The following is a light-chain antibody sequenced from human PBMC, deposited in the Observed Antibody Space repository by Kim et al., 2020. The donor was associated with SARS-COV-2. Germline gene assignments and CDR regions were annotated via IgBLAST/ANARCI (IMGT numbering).Light chain of an antibody. CDR3: QAWDSSVV. V-gene: IGLV3-1*01. CDR2: KDS. J-gene: IGLJ2*01. CDR1: KLGDKY. Sequence: SVSPGKTASITCSGDKLGDKYVCWYQQKPGQSPVLVIYKDSKRPSGIPERFSGSNSGNTATLTISGTQAMDEADYYCQAWDSSVVFGGGTQLTVL.